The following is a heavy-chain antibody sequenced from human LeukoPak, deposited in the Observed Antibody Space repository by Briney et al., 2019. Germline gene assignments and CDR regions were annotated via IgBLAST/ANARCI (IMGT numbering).Heavy chain of an antibody. CDR2: IIPIFGTA. CDR1: GGTFSSYA. CDR3: AREGLDYGFDI. J-gene: IGHJ3*02. D-gene: IGHD4/OR15-4a*01. Sequence: GASVKVSCKASGGTFSSYAISWVRQAPGQGLEWMGGIIPIFGTANYAQKFQGRVTITADESTSTAYMGLSSLRSEDTAVYYCAREGLDYGFDIWGQGTMVTVSS. V-gene: IGHV1-69*13.